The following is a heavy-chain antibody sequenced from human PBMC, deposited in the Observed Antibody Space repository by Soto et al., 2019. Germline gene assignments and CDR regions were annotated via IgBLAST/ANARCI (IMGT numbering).Heavy chain of an antibody. D-gene: IGHD5-12*01. CDR2: ISAYNGNT. Sequence: EASVKVSCKASGYTFTSYGISWVRQAPGQGLEWMGWISAYNGNTNYAQKLQGRVTMTTDTSTSTAYMELRSLRSDDTAVYYCARGTRGYSGYEPFDYWGQGTLVTVSS. J-gene: IGHJ4*02. V-gene: IGHV1-18*01. CDR1: GYTFTSYG. CDR3: ARGTRGYSGYEPFDY.